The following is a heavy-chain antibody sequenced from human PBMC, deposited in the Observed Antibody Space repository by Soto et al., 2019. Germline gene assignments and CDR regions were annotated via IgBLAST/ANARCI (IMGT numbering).Heavy chain of an antibody. V-gene: IGHV4-61*01. CDR2: IYYSGST. CDR3: ERSREVKLELHGGNYYYYYGMDV. D-gene: IGHD1-7*01. CDR1: GGYVSSGSYY. J-gene: IGHJ6*02. Sequence: SETLSLTCTVSGGYVSSGSYYCSWIRQPPVKGLAWIGYIYYSGSTNYNPSLKSRVTISVDTSKNQFSLKLRPVTAADTAVYYCERSREVKLELHGGNYYYYYGMDVWGQGTTVTVSS.